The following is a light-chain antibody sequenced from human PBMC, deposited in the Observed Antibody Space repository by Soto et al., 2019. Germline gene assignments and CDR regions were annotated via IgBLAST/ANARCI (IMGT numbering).Light chain of an antibody. Sequence: AIQMNQSPSSLSASAGDRVTISCRASQDIRNTLAWYQQKPGEAPKLLIFAASNLQSGVPSRFSGSGSVTDFTLAITGLQPEDFATYYCLQYYNFSWTFGQGTKVDIK. CDR2: AAS. CDR3: LQYYNFSWT. J-gene: IGKJ1*01. CDR1: QDIRNT. V-gene: IGKV1-6*01.